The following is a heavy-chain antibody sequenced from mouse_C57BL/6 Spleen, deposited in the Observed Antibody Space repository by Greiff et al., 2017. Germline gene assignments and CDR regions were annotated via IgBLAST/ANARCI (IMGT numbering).Heavy chain of an antibody. CDR3: ARMGAYYGNGYYFDY. J-gene: IGHJ2*01. Sequence: VQLQQPGAELVKPGASVKMSCKASGYTFTSYWITWVKQRPGQGLEWIGDIYPGSGSTNYNEKFKSKATLPVDTSSSTAYMQLSSLTSEDSAVYYCARMGAYYGNGYYFDYWGQGTTLTVSS. CDR1: GYTFTSYW. V-gene: IGHV1-55*01. CDR2: IYPGSGST. D-gene: IGHD2-10*01.